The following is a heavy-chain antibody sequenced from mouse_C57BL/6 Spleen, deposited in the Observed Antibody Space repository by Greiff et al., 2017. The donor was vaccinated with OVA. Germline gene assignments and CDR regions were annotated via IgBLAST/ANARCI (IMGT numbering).Heavy chain of an antibody. D-gene: IGHD1-1*01. J-gene: IGHJ2*01. CDR2: IDPANGNT. V-gene: IGHV14-3*01. CDR1: GFNIKNTY. Sequence: VQLQQSVAELVRPGASVKLSCTASGFNIKNTYMHWVKQRPEQGLEWIGRIDPANGNTKYAPKFPGKAPITADTPSNTAYRQLSSLTSEDTAIYYGAVAFYYGSSYVDYWGKGTTLTVSS. CDR3: AVAFYYGSSYVDY.